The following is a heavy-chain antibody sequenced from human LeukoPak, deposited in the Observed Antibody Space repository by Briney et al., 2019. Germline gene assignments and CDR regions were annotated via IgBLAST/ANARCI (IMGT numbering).Heavy chain of an antibody. Sequence: GGSLRLSCAASGFTVSSNYMSWVRQAPGRGLEWVSVIYSGGSTYYADSVKGRFTISRDNSKNTLYLQMNSLRAEDTAVYYCATGELPWHFDYWGQGTLVTVSS. CDR1: GFTVSSNY. CDR2: IYSGGST. CDR3: ATGELPWHFDY. V-gene: IGHV3-66*02. J-gene: IGHJ4*02. D-gene: IGHD1-26*01.